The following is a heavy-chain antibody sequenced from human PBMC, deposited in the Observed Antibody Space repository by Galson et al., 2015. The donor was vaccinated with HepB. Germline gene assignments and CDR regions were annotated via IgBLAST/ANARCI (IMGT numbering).Heavy chain of an antibody. CDR3: AGDGSTTAGYYYYMDV. Sequence: SLRLSCAASGFTFSSYWMHWVRQAPGKGLVWVSRINSDGSSTSYADSVKGRFTISRDNAKNTPYLQMNSLRAEDTAVYYCAGDGSTTAGYYYYMDVWGKGTTVTVSS. V-gene: IGHV3-74*01. D-gene: IGHD1-26*01. CDR2: INSDGSST. J-gene: IGHJ6*03. CDR1: GFTFSSYW.